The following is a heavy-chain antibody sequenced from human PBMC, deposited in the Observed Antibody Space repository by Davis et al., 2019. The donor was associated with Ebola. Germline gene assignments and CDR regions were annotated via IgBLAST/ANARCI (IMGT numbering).Heavy chain of an antibody. CDR3: ARGITMIVVAYFDY. D-gene: IGHD3-22*01. Sequence: ASVKVSCKASGYTFKNSAISWVRQAPGQGLEWMGWISAYNGNTAYAQILQGRVTMTTDTSTGTAYMELRSLRSDDTAVYYCARGITMIVVAYFDYWGQGTLVTVSS. J-gene: IGHJ4*02. V-gene: IGHV1-18*01. CDR1: GYTFKNSA. CDR2: ISAYNGNT.